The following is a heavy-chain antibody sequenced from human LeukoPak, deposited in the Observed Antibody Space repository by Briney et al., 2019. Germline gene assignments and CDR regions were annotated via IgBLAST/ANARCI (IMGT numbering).Heavy chain of an antibody. Sequence: SAPLSLPSGVSGGSFSSTNWWTWIRQPPRKGLEWIGEVHLDGRTNFNPSLKSRLTMSVGLSENHVSLKLTSVTAADTAVYYCAREGGFYRPLDYSGQGTLVTVSS. CDR1: GGSFSSTNW. V-gene: IGHV4-4*02. CDR3: AREGGFYRPLDY. D-gene: IGHD6-25*01. CDR2: VHLDGRT. J-gene: IGHJ4*02.